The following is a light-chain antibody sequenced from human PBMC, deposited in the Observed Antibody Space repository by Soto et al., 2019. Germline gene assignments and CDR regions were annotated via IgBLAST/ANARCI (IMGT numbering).Light chain of an antibody. CDR3: QQRSNWPPIT. Sequence: EIVMTQSPATLSVAPGERATLSCRASQSVSSNLAWYQQKPGQAPRLLIYDASTRATGVPGRFSGRGSGTDFTLTISSLEPEDFAVYYCQQRSNWPPITFGQGTRLEIK. CDR2: DAS. V-gene: IGKV3-11*01. CDR1: QSVSSN. J-gene: IGKJ5*01.